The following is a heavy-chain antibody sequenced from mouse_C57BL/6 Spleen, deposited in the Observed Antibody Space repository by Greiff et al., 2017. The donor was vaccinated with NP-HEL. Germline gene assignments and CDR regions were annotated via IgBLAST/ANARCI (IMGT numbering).Heavy chain of an antibody. V-gene: IGHV1-26*01. Sequence: EVKLQQSGPELVKPGASVKISCKASGYTFTDYYMNWVKQSHGKSLEWIGDINPNNGGTSYNQKFKGKATLTVDKSSSTAYMELRSLTSEDSAVYYCARVSIYYYGDYWGQGTTLTVSS. D-gene: IGHD1-1*01. CDR2: INPNNGGT. CDR3: ARVSIYYYGDY. J-gene: IGHJ2*01. CDR1: GYTFTDYY.